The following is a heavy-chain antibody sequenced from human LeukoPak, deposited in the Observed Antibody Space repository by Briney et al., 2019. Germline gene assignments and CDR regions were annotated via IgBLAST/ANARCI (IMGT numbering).Heavy chain of an antibody. CDR3: AKVDPPGLLWFGESSLYFDY. V-gene: IGHV3-23*01. CDR2: ISGSGGST. J-gene: IGHJ4*02. D-gene: IGHD3-10*01. CDR1: GFTFSSYA. Sequence: GGSLRLSCAASGFTFSSYAMSWVRQAPGKGLEWVSAISGSGGSTYYADSVKGRFTISRDNSKNTLYLQMNSLRAEDTAVYHCAKVDPPGLLWFGESSLYFDYWGQGALVTVSS.